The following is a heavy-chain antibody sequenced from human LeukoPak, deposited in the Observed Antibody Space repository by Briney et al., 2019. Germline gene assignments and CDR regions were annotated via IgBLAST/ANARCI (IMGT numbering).Heavy chain of an antibody. CDR2: INAGNGNT. J-gene: IGHJ6*02. Sequence: ASVKVSCKASGYTFTSYAMHWVRQAPGQRLEWMGWINAGNGNTKYSQKFQGRVTITRDTSASTAYMELSSLRSEDTAVYYCARVRGIAAAGRHYYYYGMDVWGQGTTVTVSS. V-gene: IGHV1-3*01. CDR3: ARVRGIAAAGRHYYYYGMDV. CDR1: GYTFTSYA. D-gene: IGHD6-13*01.